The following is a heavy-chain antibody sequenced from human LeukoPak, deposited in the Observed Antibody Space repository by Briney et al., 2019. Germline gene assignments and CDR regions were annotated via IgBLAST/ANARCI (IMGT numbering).Heavy chain of an antibody. J-gene: IGHJ4*02. D-gene: IGHD6-19*01. CDR2: IDSKGDYP. V-gene: IGHV3-64*01. CDR3: ASPSSSGWYAPFF. CDR1: GFTFSTYA. Sequence: GGSLRLSCAASGFTFSTYAMHWVRQAPGKGLEYVAAIDSKGDYPHYANAVKGRFTISRENSKNTLYLEMGSLRAEDMAVYYCASPSSSGWYAPFFWGQGPLVTVSS.